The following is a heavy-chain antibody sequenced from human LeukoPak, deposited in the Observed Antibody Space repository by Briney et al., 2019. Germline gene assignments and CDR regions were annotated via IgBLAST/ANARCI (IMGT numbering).Heavy chain of an antibody. CDR1: GFLLSTSGMC. J-gene: IGHJ4*02. CDR3: TRSHSGSYSQFDY. CDR2: IDWDDDK. V-gene: IGHV2-70*11. Sequence: FGPALVKPTQTLTLTCTFSGFLLSTSGMCVSWIRQPPGKALEWLARIDWDDDKYYNTSLKTRLTISKDTSKNQVVLTMTNMDPVDTATYYCTRSHSGSYSQFDYWGQGTLVTVSS. D-gene: IGHD1-26*01.